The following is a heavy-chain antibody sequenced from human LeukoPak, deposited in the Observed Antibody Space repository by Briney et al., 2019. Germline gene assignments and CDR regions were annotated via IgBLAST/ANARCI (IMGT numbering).Heavy chain of an antibody. CDR1: GFNFIEYG. V-gene: IGHV3-30*02. Sequence: GGSLRLSCTGSGFNFIEYGINWVRQAPGKGLEWVAFIRWDGKYTYYGDSVKGRFTISRDNAKNTLYLQMNSLRAEDTAVYYCARGIKYSRDYYYYMDVWGKGTTVTVSS. CDR2: IRWDGKYT. D-gene: IGHD6-6*01. CDR3: ARGIKYSRDYYYYMDV. J-gene: IGHJ6*03.